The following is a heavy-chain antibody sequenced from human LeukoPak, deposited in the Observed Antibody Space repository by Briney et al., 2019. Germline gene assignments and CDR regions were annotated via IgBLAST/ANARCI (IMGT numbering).Heavy chain of an antibody. CDR1: GYTFTAYV. CDR2: INAGNGNT. V-gene: IGHV1-3*01. J-gene: IGHJ6*02. D-gene: IGHD5-12*01. Sequence: ASVKVSCKASGYTFTAYVMHWVRQAPGQRLEWMGWINAGNGNTKYSQEFQGRVTTTRDTFANTIYMELSSLRSEDTAVYYCTRALGYPYYAMDVWGQGTTVTVSS. CDR3: TRALGYPYYAMDV.